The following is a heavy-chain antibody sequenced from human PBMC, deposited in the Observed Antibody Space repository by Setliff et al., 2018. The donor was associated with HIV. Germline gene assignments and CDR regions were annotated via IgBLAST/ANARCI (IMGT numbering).Heavy chain of an antibody. D-gene: IGHD4-4*01. V-gene: IGHV3-23*01. CDR3: AKTQTVITVYGPFDS. Sequence: GESLKISCAASGLSFRSYAVSWVRQAPGKGLEWVSVISGSGDITYYRESVKGRFTVSRDNSNNTVYLQMNSLRAEDTAMYYCAKTQTVITVYGPFDSWGQGTPVTSPQ. CDR2: ISGSGDIT. J-gene: IGHJ4*02. CDR1: GLSFRSYA.